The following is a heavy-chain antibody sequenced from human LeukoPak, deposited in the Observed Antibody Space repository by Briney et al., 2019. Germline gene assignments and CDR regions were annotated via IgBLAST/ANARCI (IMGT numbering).Heavy chain of an antibody. D-gene: IGHD6-19*01. J-gene: IGHJ4*02. CDR3: ARDAAVAGFDY. Sequence: PGGSLRLSCAASGFTVSSNYMSWVRQAPGKGLEWVSSISSSSSYIYYADSVKGRFTISRDNAKNSLYLQMNSLRAEDTAVYYCARDAAVAGFDYWGQGTLVTVSS. CDR2: ISSSSSYI. CDR1: GFTVSSNY. V-gene: IGHV3-21*01.